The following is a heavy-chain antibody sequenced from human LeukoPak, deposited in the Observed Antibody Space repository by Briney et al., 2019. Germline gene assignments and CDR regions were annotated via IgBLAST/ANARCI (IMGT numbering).Heavy chain of an antibody. J-gene: IGHJ4*02. CDR2: INHSGST. CDR3: ARGSWRYYYGSGSYSHPFFDY. CDR1: GGSFSGYY. D-gene: IGHD3-10*01. V-gene: IGHV4-34*01. Sequence: PSETLSLTCAVYGGSFSGYYWSWIRQPPGKGLEWIGEINHSGSTNYNPSLKSRVTISVDTSKNQFSLKLSSVTAADTAVYYCARGSWRYYYGSGSYSHPFFDYWGQGTLVTVSS.